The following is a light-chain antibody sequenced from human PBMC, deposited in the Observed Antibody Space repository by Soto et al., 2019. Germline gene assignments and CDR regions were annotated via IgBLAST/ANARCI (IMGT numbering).Light chain of an antibody. CDR3: SSYTRSTTRV. Sequence: QSVLTQPASVSGSPGQSITISCTGTSSDVGGYNYVSWYQQHPGKATKVMIYDVSDRPSGVSDRFSGSKSGNTASLTISGLQAEDEGDYYCSSYTRSTTRVFGTGTKVTV. CDR2: DVS. J-gene: IGLJ1*01. CDR1: SSDVGGYNY. V-gene: IGLV2-14*03.